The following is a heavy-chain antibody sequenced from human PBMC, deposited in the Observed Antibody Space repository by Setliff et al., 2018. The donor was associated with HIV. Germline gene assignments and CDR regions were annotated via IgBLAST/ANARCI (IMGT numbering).Heavy chain of an antibody. CDR1: GFTFSNAW. J-gene: IGHJ4*02. CDR3: TADVKTGRDTSGYFYYFDY. D-gene: IGHD3-22*01. V-gene: IGHV3-15*01. CDR2: FKSKTDGGTT. Sequence: GGSLRLSCAASGFTFSNAWMSWVRQAPGKGLEWVGRFKSKTDGGTTDYAAPVKGRFTISRDDSKNTLYLQLNSLKTEDTAVYYCTADVKTGRDTSGYFYYFDYWGQGTLVTVSS.